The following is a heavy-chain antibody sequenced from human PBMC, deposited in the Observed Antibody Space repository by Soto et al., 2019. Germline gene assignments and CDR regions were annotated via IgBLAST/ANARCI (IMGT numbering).Heavy chain of an antibody. CDR1: GFTFSSYA. CDR2: ISYDGSNK. V-gene: IGHV3-30-3*01. Sequence: GGSLRLSCAASGFTFSSYAMHWVRQAPGKGLEWVAVISYDGSNKYYADSVKGRFTISRDNSKNTLYLQMNSLRAEDTAVYYCARDYYDSSAYQPRASDIWGQGTMVTLSS. J-gene: IGHJ3*02. D-gene: IGHD3-22*01. CDR3: ARDYYDSSAYQPRASDI.